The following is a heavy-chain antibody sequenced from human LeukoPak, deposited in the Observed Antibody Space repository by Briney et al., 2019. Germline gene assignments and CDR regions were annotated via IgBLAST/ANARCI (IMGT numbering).Heavy chain of an antibody. CDR3: ARVPPYYYYMDV. J-gene: IGHJ6*03. CDR2: IYTSGST. CDR1: GGSISSSSYY. Sequence: PSETLSLTCTVSGGSISSSSYYWSWIRQPAGKGLEWIGRIYTSGSTNYNPSLKSRVTMSVDTSKNQFSLKLSSVTAADTAVYYCARVPPYYYYMDVWGKGTTVTVSS. V-gene: IGHV4-61*02.